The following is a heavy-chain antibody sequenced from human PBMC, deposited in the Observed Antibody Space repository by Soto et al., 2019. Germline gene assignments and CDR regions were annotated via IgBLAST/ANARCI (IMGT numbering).Heavy chain of an antibody. J-gene: IGHJ3*01. V-gene: IGHV3-21*01. CDR1: GFALSTYS. CDR3: AREEGDCGGGGCFRGAFDF. D-gene: IGHD2-15*01. CDR2: TFNFDGSL. Sequence: EVQLVESGGRLVKPGGSLRLSCAASGFALSTYSIGWVRQAPGKGLEWVSFTFNFDGSLYYADSVKGRFAISRDNAKNSFYLQRNSLRAEDTAVYYCAREEGDCGGGGCFRGAFDFWGQGTVVTVSS.